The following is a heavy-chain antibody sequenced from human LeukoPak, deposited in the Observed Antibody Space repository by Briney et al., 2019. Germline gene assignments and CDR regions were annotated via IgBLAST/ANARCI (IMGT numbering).Heavy chain of an antibody. Sequence: PGGSLRLSCAASGFNFGDFYMSWIRQAPGKGLELISYISDRGSSKDYVDSVRGQFTISRDNANNSLYLQMNTLRVEDTAIYYCARTIVGATVDWYFDLWGRGTPVTVSS. CDR1: GFNFGDFY. CDR2: ISDRGSSK. CDR3: ARTIVGATVDWYFDL. J-gene: IGHJ2*01. V-gene: IGHV3-11*04. D-gene: IGHD1-26*01.